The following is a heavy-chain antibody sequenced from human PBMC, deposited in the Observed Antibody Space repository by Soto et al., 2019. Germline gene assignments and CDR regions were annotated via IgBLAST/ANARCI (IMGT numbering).Heavy chain of an antibody. V-gene: IGHV3-23*01. CDR1: GFTFSSYA. CDR3: AKRIWSGYCSGGSCAGGFDN. CDR2: ISESGGST. D-gene: IGHD2-15*01. Sequence: GGSLRLSCAASGFTFSSYAMSWVRQAPGKGLEWVSAISESGGSTYYADSVKGRFTISRDNSKNTLYLQMNSLRAEDTAVYYGAKRIWSGYCSGGSCAGGFDNWGQGTLVTVS. J-gene: IGHJ4*02.